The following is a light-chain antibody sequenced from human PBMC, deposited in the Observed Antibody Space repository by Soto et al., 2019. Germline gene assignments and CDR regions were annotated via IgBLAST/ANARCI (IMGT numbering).Light chain of an antibody. Sequence: DIQMTQSPSSLSASVGDRVTITCRASQTISRYLNWYQQKPERAPDLLIYAGSILQSRVPSRLSGGGSGTQFTRTIPSFQAEDFATKYYQPSSISLYIFGHPTNVQIK. CDR2: AGS. CDR1: QTISRY. CDR3: QPSSISLYI. V-gene: IGKV1-39*01. J-gene: IGKJ1*01.